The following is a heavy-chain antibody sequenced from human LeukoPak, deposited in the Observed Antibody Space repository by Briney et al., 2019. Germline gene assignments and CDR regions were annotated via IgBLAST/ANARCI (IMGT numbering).Heavy chain of an antibody. V-gene: IGHV3-23*01. CDR2: ISVNGETK. CDR1: GLTFSGDA. J-gene: IGHJ5*02. Sequence: VGSLRLSCAASGLTFSGDAMNWGRRAPGKGLEWVSGISVNGETKKYAASVKVRFTISRDHSKNTLYLQINSLRVEDTAIYYCAKDFYDSDITWGQGTLVTVSS. D-gene: IGHD3-16*01. CDR3: AKDFYDSDIT.